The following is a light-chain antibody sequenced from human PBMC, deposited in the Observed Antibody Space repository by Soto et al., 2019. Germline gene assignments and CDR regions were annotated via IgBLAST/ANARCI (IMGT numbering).Light chain of an antibody. Sequence: QAVLTQPASVSGSPGQSITISCTGTSSDVGSSNLVSWYQQHPGKAPKLMIYEGSKRPSGVSNRFSGSKSGNTASLTVSGLQAEDEADYYCCSYAGSSTFVFGTGTKLTVL. CDR3: CSYAGSSTFV. J-gene: IGLJ1*01. CDR2: EGS. V-gene: IGLV2-23*01. CDR1: SSDVGSSNL.